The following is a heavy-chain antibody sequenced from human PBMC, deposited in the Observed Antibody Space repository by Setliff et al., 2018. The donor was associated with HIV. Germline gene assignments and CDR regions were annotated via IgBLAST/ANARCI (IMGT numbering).Heavy chain of an antibody. CDR3: ARYKCINFACVGFDI. V-gene: IGHV4-59*11. J-gene: IGHJ3*02. CDR1: RDSINGHW. CDR2: IHYSGIT. Sequence: TLSLTCTVSRDSINGHWWSWIRQPPGKGLEWTGSIHYSGITHYNPSLKSRLTMSVDTSKNQVSLKLTSVTAADTAVYYCARYKCINFACVGFDIWGQGTVVTVS. D-gene: IGHD3-9*01.